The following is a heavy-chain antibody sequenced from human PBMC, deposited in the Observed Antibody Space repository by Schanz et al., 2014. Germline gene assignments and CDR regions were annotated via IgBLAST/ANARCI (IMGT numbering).Heavy chain of an antibody. CDR2: INTGSGDT. D-gene: IGHD3-3*01. Sequence: QVHLVQSGAEVKRPGASVKVSCKASEYSFTSYSMHWVRQAPGQRLEWMGWINTGSGDTKYSQNCQGRVTITRDTSASTAYMELSSLRSEDTAVYYCARSAGRDFWSGYYTRFDYWGQGTLVTVSS. J-gene: IGHJ4*02. V-gene: IGHV1-3*04. CDR1: EYSFTSYS. CDR3: ARSAGRDFWSGYYTRFDY.